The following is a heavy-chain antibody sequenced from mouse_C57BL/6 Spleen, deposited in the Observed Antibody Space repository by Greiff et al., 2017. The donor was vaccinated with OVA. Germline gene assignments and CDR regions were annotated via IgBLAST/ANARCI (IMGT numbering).Heavy chain of an antibody. D-gene: IGHD1-1*01. J-gene: IGHJ2*01. CDR1: GYTFTDYY. Sequence: VQLQQSGAELVRPGASVKLSCKASGYTFTDYYINWVKQRPGQGLEWIARIYPGSGNTYYNEKFKGKATLTAEKSSSTAYMQLSSLTSEDSAVYFCARLVAYYFDYWGQGTTLTVSS. CDR2: IYPGSGNT. V-gene: IGHV1-76*01. CDR3: ARLVAYYFDY.